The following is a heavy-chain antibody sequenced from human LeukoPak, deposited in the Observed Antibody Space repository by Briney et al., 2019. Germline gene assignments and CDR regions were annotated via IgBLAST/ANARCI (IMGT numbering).Heavy chain of an antibody. CDR2: ISGSGTI. V-gene: IGHV4-4*07. J-gene: IGHJ5*02. CDR3: ARDSGTTGEVKFDP. CDR1: GGSINSY. Sequence: SETLSLTCTASGGSINSYWSWIRQPAGKGLEWIGRISGSGTITYNPALQSRLSISIDTSKNQFSLKLMSVTAADTAVYYCARDSGTTGEVKFDPWGQGTLVTVSS. D-gene: IGHD3-10*01.